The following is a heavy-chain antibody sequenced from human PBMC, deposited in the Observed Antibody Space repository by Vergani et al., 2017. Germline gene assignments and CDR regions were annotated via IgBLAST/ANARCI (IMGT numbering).Heavy chain of an antibody. CDR2: FYSSISY. J-gene: IGHJ4*02. D-gene: IGHD1-26*01. CDR3: ARDSRFGGSYFRLAI. CDR1: GDSINRDNFY. Sequence: QVELQESGPGLVKPSQTLSLTCTVSGDSINRDNFYWHWIRQSADKGLEWIGRFYSSISYHYNVSPKSWVTMSLDTSKNQFSQQLTSVTATDTAIYYCARDSRFGGSYFRLAIWGQGALVTVSS. V-gene: IGHV4-61*02.